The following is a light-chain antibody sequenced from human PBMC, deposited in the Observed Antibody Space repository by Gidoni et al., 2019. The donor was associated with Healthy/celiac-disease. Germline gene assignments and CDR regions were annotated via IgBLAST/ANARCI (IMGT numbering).Light chain of an antibody. CDR2: GAS. CDR1: QSVSSSY. J-gene: IGKJ1*01. Sequence: IVLTRSPGPLSLSPGESATLSCRASQSVSSSYLAWYQQKPGQAPRLLIYGASSRATGIPDRFSGSGSGTDFTLTISRLQPEDFAVYYCQQYGSSSWTFGQGTKVEIK. CDR3: QQYGSSSWT. V-gene: IGKV3-20*01.